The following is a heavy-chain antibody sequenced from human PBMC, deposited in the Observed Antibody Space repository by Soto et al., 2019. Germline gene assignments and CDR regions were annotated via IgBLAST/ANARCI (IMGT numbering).Heavy chain of an antibody. D-gene: IGHD3-9*01. V-gene: IGHV1-69*01. CDR1: GGTFSSYA. J-gene: IGHJ4*02. Sequence: QVQLVQSGAEVKKPGSSVKVSCKASGGTFSSYAISWVRQAPGQGLEWMGGIIPIFGTANYAQKFQGRVTLTADESTSTDYMELSSLRSEDTAVYYCAGAAINYDILTEPFDYRGQGTLVTVSS. CDR3: AGAAINYDILTEPFDY. CDR2: IIPIFGTA.